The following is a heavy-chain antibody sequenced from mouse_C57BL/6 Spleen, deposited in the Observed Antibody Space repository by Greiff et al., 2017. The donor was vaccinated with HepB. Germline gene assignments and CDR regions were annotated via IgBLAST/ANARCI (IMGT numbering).Heavy chain of an antibody. V-gene: IGHV1-82*01. CDR3: ARGDFDY. Sequence: VQLQQSGPELVKPGASVKISCKASGYAFSSSWMNWVKQRPGKGLEWIGRIYPGDGDTNYNGKFKGKATLTADKSSSTAYMQLSSLTSDDSAVYFCARGDFDYWGQGTTLTVSS. J-gene: IGHJ2*01. CDR1: GYAFSSSW. CDR2: IYPGDGDT.